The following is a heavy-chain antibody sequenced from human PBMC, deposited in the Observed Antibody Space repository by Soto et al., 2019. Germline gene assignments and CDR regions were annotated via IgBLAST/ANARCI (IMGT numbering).Heavy chain of an antibody. CDR1: GGSFSGYY. J-gene: IGHJ5*02. D-gene: IGHD2-15*01. V-gene: IGHV4-34*01. CDR3: ARGWVVAATHFVFSWFDP. Sequence: SETLSLTCAVYGGSFSGYYWSWIRQPPGKGLEWIWEIILIESTNYNSSFKSRFTISVDTSKNHFSLKLSFVTAADTALFYCARGWVVAATHFVFSWFDPWGQGTLVTVSS. CDR2: IILIEST.